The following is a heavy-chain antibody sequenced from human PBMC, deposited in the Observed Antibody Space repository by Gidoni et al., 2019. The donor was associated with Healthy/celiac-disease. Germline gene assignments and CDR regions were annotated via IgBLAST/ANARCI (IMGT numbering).Heavy chain of an antibody. J-gene: IGHJ4*02. CDR1: GYPFTSYG. CDR3: ARDGFGTTITMVRGLGDY. CDR2: ISAYNGNT. V-gene: IGHV1-18*01. Sequence: QVQLVQSGAEVKKPGASVTVSCKASGYPFTSYGISWVRQAPGQGLEWMGWISAYNGNTNYAQKLQGRVTMTTDTSTSTAYMELRSLRSDDTAVYYCARDGFGTTITMVRGLGDYWGQGTLVTVSS. D-gene: IGHD3-10*01.